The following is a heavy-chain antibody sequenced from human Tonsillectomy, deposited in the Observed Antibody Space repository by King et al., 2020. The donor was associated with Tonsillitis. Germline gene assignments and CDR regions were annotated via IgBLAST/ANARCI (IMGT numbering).Heavy chain of an antibody. CDR2: IIPIFDIA. Sequence: QVQLVESGAEVKKPGSSVKVSCKASGGTFSSYAITWVRQAPGQGLEWMGGIIPIFDIANYAQKFQGRVTITADESTGTAYMELSSLRSEDTAVYYCARTPQYDYVWGSYRYRYFDYWGQGTLVTVSS. V-gene: IGHV1-69*01. CDR3: ARTPQYDYVWGSYRYRYFDY. D-gene: IGHD3-16*02. CDR1: GGTFSSYA. J-gene: IGHJ4*02.